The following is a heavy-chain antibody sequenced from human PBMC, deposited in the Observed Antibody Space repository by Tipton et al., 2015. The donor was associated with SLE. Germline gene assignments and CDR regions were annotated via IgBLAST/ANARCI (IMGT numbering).Heavy chain of an antibody. D-gene: IGHD4-17*01. CDR3: AGAYGDFLYGSGMDV. Sequence: SLRLSCEASGFTFTTYWMTWVRQAPGKGLEWVANIKQDGSETYYVDSVKGRFTVSRDNAKNSLYLQMNSLRAEDTAVYYCAGAYGDFLYGSGMDVWGQGSTVSVS. V-gene: IGHV3-7*04. CDR1: GFTFTTYW. CDR2: IKQDGSET. J-gene: IGHJ6*02.